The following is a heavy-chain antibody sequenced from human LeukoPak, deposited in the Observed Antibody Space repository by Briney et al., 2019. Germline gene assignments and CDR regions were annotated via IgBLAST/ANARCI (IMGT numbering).Heavy chain of an antibody. Sequence: KVGESLKISCKGSGYIFTNYWIGWVRQMPGKGLEWMGIIFPGDSDTRYSPSFQGQVTISADKSISTAYLQWTSLKASDTAMYYCARLGSSLYDAFDIWGQGTMVTVSS. J-gene: IGHJ3*02. CDR1: GYIFTNYW. CDR3: ARLGSSLYDAFDI. V-gene: IGHV5-51*01. D-gene: IGHD3-10*01. CDR2: IFPGDSDT.